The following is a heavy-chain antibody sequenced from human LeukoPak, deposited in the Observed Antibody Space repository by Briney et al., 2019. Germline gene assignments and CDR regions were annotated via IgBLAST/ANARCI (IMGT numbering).Heavy chain of an antibody. CDR1: GDSIRSSDYY. CDR3: VTRNMRHRLWSFDL. Sequence: SETLSLTCTVSGDSIRSSDYYWAWIRQSPGKGLEWIGSMYYSGSTYYNPSLKSRVTISVDTSKNQFSLKLTSVTAADTAVYYCVTRNMRHRLWSFDLWGEGALVTVSS. CDR2: MYYSGST. V-gene: IGHV4-39*01. D-gene: IGHD3-3*01. J-gene: IGHJ4*02.